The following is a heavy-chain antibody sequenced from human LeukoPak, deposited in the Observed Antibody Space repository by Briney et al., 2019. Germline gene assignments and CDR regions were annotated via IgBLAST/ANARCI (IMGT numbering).Heavy chain of an antibody. J-gene: IGHJ4*02. CDR1: GGSISSGGYH. V-gene: IGHV4-31*03. D-gene: IGHD3-10*01. CDR3: ARDHITMVRGASGGYFDY. Sequence: SQTLSLTCTVSGGSISSGGYHWSWIRQHPGKGLEWIGYIYYSGSTYYNPSLKSRVTISVDTSKNQFSLKLSSVTAADTAVYYCARDHITMVRGASGGYFDYWGQGTLVTVSS. CDR2: IYYSGST.